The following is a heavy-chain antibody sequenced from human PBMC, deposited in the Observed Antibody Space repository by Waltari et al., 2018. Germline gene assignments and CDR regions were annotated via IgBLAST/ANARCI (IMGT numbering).Heavy chain of an antibody. CDR1: GYDFSTYW. CDR2: IVPSDSYT. V-gene: IGHV5-10-1*01. CDR3: ARTSTRDFYYMDV. Sequence: EVQLVQSGAEVKKLGESLRISCEGSGYDFSTYWITWVRHMPGKGLEWMGRIVPSDSYTNYRPSCLGHVTCAVDRSISTAYVQWSGLRASDTAIYYCARTSTRDFYYMDVWGKGTTVTVSS. D-gene: IGHD1-1*01. J-gene: IGHJ6*03.